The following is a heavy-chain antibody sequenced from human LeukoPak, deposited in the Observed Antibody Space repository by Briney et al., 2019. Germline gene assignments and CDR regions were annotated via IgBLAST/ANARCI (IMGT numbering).Heavy chain of an antibody. CDR1: GYTFTSYD. CDR3: ARDDYGGNSGLFDY. Sequence: ASVKVSCKASGYTFTSYDINWVRQATGQGLEWMGWMNPNSGNTGYAQKFQGRVTMTRNTSISTAYMELSSLRSDDTAVYYCARDDYGGNSGLFDYWGQGTLVTVSS. D-gene: IGHD4-23*01. V-gene: IGHV1-8*01. J-gene: IGHJ4*02. CDR2: MNPNSGNT.